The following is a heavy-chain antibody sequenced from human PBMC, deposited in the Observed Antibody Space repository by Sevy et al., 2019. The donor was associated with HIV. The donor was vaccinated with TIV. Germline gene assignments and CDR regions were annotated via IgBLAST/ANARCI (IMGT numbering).Heavy chain of an antibody. CDR3: ARVAVEYCTNDCYHRFDH. Sequence: GSLRLSCVASGFTFPIYSVVWVRRAPGKGLEWLTLISYDGNNRYYADSVKGRFTISRDNSNNLLYLQMTSLRVEDTALYFCARVAVEYCTNDCYHRFDHWGLGTLVTVSS. V-gene: IGHV3-30*04. D-gene: IGHD2-8*01. CDR2: ISYDGNNR. CDR1: GFTFPIYS. J-gene: IGHJ4*02.